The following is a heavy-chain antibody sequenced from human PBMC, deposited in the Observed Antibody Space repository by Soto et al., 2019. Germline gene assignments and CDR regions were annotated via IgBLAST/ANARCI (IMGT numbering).Heavy chain of an antibody. V-gene: IGHV3-66*01. CDR3: ARGRPLYWFDP. CDR2: IYSGGST. D-gene: IGHD2-2*01. J-gene: IGHJ5*02. CDR1: GFTVSSNY. Sequence: EVQLVESGGGLVQPGGSLRLSCAASGFTVSSNYMSWVRQAPGKGLEWVSVIYSGGSTYYADSVKGRFTISRDNSKNTMYLQMNSLRAEDTAVYYCARGRPLYWFDPWGQGTLVTVSS.